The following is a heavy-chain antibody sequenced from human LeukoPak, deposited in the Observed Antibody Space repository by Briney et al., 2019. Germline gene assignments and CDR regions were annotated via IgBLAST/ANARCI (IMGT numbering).Heavy chain of an antibody. D-gene: IGHD3-3*02. CDR1: GDSTSSSTYY. J-gene: IGHJ3*02. CDR2: FYYTGST. CDR3: ARPGTIRKDDAFDI. Sequence: PSETLSLTCTVSGDSTSSSTYYWGWIRQPPGRGLEWLGSFYYTGSTYYNPSLKSRVTISVDTSKNQFSLKLSSVTAADTAVYYCARPGTIRKDDAFDIWGQGTMVTVSS. V-gene: IGHV4-39*01.